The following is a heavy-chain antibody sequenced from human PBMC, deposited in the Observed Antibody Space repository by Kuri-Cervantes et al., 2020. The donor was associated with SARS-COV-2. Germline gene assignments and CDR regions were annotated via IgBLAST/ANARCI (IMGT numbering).Heavy chain of an antibody. CDR2: INPDGSYT. V-gene: IGHV3-74*01. D-gene: IGHD1-14*01. CDR3: ASLSTGYFQH. J-gene: IGHJ1*01. Sequence: GESLKISCAASGCTFSGHWIHWVRQAPGKGLVWVSRINPDGSYTNNADSVKGRFTISRDNSKNTLYLQMNSLRADDTAVYYCASLSTGYFQHWGQGTLVTVSS. CDR1: GCTFSGHW.